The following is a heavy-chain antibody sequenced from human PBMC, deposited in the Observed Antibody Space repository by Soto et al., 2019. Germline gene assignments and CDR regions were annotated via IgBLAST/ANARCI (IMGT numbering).Heavy chain of an antibody. J-gene: IGHJ6*02. D-gene: IGHD3-10*01. CDR1: GFTFSSYA. V-gene: IGHV3-23*01. CDR2: ISGSGGST. Sequence: EVQLLESGGGLVQPGGSLRLSCAASGFTFSSYAMSWVRQAPGKGLVWVSAISGSGGSTYYADSVKGRFTISRDNSKNTLYLQMNSLRAEDTAVYYCAKAEHYGSVFGGMDVWGQGTTVTVSS. CDR3: AKAEHYGSVFGGMDV.